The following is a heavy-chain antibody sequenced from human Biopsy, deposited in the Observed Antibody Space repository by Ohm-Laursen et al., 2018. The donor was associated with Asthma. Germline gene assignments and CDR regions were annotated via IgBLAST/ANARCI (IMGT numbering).Heavy chain of an antibody. V-gene: IGHV1-24*01. CDR3: ASDFPKDYVRYNFQF. Sequence: SVKASCTVSGYSLTDLSMHWVRQAPGQGLEWMGGHDHEEGGTVNAWRFQGRVTMTEDTSTDTAYMELSSLSSDDTAVYYCASDFPKDYVRYNFQFWGQGTLVTVSS. J-gene: IGHJ4*02. D-gene: IGHD4-17*01. CDR1: GYSLTDLS. CDR2: HDHEEGGT.